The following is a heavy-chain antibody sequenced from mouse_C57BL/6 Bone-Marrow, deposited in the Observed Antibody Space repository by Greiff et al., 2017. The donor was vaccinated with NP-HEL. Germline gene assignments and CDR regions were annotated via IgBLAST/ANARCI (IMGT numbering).Heavy chain of an antibody. CDR2: ISSGSSTI. CDR1: GFTFSDYG. V-gene: IGHV5-17*01. Sequence: EVKLVESGGGLVKPGGSLKLSCAASGFTFSDYGMHWVRQAPEKGLEWVAYISSGSSTIYYADTVKGRFTISRDNAKNTLFLQMTSLRSEDTAMYYCARPDDCKYYYAMDYWGQGTSVTVSS. CDR3: ARPDDCKYYYAMDY. D-gene: IGHD2-4*01. J-gene: IGHJ4*01.